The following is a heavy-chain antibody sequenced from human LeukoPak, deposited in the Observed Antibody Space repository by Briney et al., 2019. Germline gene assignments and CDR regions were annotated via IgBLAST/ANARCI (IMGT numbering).Heavy chain of an antibody. J-gene: IGHJ4*02. Sequence: SVKVSCKASGGTFSSYAISWVRQAPGQGLEWMGRIIPILGIANYAQKFQGRVTITADKSTSTAYMELSSLRPEDTAVYYCAREMATNYFDYWGQGTLVTVSS. CDR2: IIPILGIA. CDR3: AREMATNYFDY. D-gene: IGHD5-24*01. V-gene: IGHV1-69*04. CDR1: GGTFSSYA.